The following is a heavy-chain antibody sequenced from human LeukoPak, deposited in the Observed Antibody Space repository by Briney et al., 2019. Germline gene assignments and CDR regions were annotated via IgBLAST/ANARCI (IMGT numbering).Heavy chain of an antibody. CDR2: IYTSGST. Sequence: SETLSLTCTVSGGSISSGSYYWSWIRQPAGKGLEWIGRIYTSGSTNYNPSLKSRVTISVDTSKNQFSLKLSSVTAADTAVYYCARHVCSTILRPHRQYYFDYWGQGTLVTVSS. D-gene: IGHD2/OR15-2a*01. CDR1: GGSISSGSYY. J-gene: IGHJ4*02. CDR3: ARHVCSTILRPHRQYYFDY. V-gene: IGHV4-61*02.